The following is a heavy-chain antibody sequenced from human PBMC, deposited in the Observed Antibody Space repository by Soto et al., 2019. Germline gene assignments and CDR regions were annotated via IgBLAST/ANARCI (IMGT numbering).Heavy chain of an antibody. J-gene: IGHJ4*02. V-gene: IGHV3-23*01. Sequence: SGGSLRLSCAASGFTFSSYAMSWVRQAPGKGLEWVSAISGSGGSTYYADSVKGRFTISRDNSKNTLYLQMNSLRAEDTAVYYCAKDRVGYDILTGYLDYWGQGTLVTVSS. CDR3: AKDRVGYDILTGYLDY. CDR2: ISGSGGST. D-gene: IGHD3-9*01. CDR1: GFTFSSYA.